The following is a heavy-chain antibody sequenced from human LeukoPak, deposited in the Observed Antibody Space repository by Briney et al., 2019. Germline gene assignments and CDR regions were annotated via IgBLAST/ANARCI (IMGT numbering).Heavy chain of an antibody. CDR1: GGSVSSGRYY. D-gene: IGHD5-18*01. Sequence: SETLSLTCTVSGGSVSSGRYYWSWIRQPPGKGLEWIGYIYYSGSTNYSPSLKSRVTISVDTSKNQFSLKLSSVTAADTAVYYCARLPWFDPWGQGTLVTVSS. CDR3: ARLPWFDP. CDR2: IYYSGST. J-gene: IGHJ5*02. V-gene: IGHV4-61*01.